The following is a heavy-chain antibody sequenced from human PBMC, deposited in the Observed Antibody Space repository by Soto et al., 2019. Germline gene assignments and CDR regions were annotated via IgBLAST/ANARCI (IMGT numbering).Heavy chain of an antibody. CDR2: ISSSSSTI. CDR3: ASMGSIVGPAFDL. V-gene: IGHV3-48*02. CDR1: GFTFSSYS. J-gene: IGHJ2*01. D-gene: IGHD1-26*01. Sequence: GGSLRLSCSASGFTFSSYSMNWVRQAPGKGLVWVSYISSSSSTIYYADSVKGRFTISRDNAKNSLYLQMNSLRDEDTAVYYCASMGSIVGPAFDLWGRGTLVTVSS.